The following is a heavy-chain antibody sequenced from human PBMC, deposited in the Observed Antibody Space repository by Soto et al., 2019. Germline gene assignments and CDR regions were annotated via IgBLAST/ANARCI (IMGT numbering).Heavy chain of an antibody. CDR3: AREPQITMVRGVKDY. Sequence: ASVKVSCKASGYTFTSYYIHWVRQAPGQGLEWMGIINPSGGTTTYAQKFQGRVTMTRDTSTSTVYMELSSLRSEDTAVYYCAREPQITMVRGVKDYWGQGTLVTVSS. CDR1: GYTFTSYY. D-gene: IGHD3-10*01. J-gene: IGHJ4*02. V-gene: IGHV1-46*01. CDR2: INPSGGTT.